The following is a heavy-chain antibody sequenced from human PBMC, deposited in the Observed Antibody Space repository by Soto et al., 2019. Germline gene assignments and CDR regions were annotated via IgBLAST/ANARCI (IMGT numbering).Heavy chain of an antibody. CDR2: IYYSGST. D-gene: IGHD1-26*01. Sequence: QVQLSESGPGLVRPSETLSLTCRVSGASLSRGGYYWSWIRQHPAKGLEWIGNIYYSGSTDYSPSLRRRVTISLDTSKNQFSLNLNSVTAADTAVYYCAREWSYHYFDFWGQGTLVTVFS. CDR3: AREWSYHYFDF. J-gene: IGHJ4*02. V-gene: IGHV4-31*03. CDR1: GASLSRGGYY.